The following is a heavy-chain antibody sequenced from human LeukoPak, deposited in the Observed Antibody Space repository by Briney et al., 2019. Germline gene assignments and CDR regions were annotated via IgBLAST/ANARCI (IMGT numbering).Heavy chain of an antibody. Sequence: GGSLRLSCAASGFTFSSYDMSWVRQAPGKGLEWVSSISSSSSYIYYADSVKGRFTISRDNAKNSLYLQMNSLRAEDTAVYYCARDGRVTVGATRYGYWGQGTLVTVSS. V-gene: IGHV3-21*01. J-gene: IGHJ4*02. CDR1: GFTFSSYD. D-gene: IGHD1-26*01. CDR3: ARDGRVTVGATRYGY. CDR2: ISSSSSYI.